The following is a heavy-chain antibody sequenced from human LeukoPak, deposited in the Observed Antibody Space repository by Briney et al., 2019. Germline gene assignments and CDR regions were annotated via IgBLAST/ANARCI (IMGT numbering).Heavy chain of an antibody. Sequence: GGSLRLSCEGPGFMFSSDWMSWVRQAPGKGMGWVASIKQDGSEKYYADSVKGRFTISRNNAKNSLYLQMNSLRPEDTAVYYCARDRRYYDTRGRSYDWFDPWGQGTLVTVSS. CDR2: IKQDGSEK. V-gene: IGHV3-7*01. CDR3: ARDRRYYDTRGRSYDWFDP. CDR1: GFMFSSDW. J-gene: IGHJ5*02. D-gene: IGHD3-22*01.